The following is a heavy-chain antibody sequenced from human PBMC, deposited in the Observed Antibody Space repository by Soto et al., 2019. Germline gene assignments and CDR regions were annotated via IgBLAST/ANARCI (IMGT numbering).Heavy chain of an antibody. V-gene: IGHV4-4*02. CDR1: GDSMSSSNW. Sequence: SETLSLTCTVSGDSMSSSNWWNWVRQPPGKGLEWIGEAHHSGRTNYNPSLKSRVTISVDRSQNLFSLKLASVTAADTAVYYCVRSEAKALDYWGQGTLVTV. J-gene: IGHJ4*02. CDR3: VRSEAKALDY. CDR2: AHHSGRT.